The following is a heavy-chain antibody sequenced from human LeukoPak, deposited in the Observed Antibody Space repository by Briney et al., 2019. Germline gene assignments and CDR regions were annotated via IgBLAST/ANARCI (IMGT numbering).Heavy chain of an antibody. V-gene: IGHV3-30-3*01. CDR2: ISSDGSNK. J-gene: IGHJ4*02. D-gene: IGHD1-20*01. CDR1: GFTFSNYA. Sequence: GGSLRLSCAASGFTFSNYAMHWVRQAPGRGLVCVAVISSDGSNKYYADSVKGRLTISRVNSKNSMYKRMISLRPADTGVYYCSCPGVTGKVYWGQGTLVTVSS. CDR3: SCPGVTGKVY.